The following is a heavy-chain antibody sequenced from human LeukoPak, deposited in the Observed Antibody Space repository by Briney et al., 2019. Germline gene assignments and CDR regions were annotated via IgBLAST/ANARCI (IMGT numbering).Heavy chain of an antibody. D-gene: IGHD1-1*01. J-gene: IGHJ4*02. V-gene: IGHV1-69*05. CDR3: ARGPELERFDY. CDR2: IIPIFGTA. Sequence: SVKVSCKASGGTFSSYAINWVRQAPGQGLEWMGGIIPIFGTANYAQKFQGRVTITTDESTSTAYMELSSLTSEDTAVYYCARGPELERFDYRGKGTLVTVSS. CDR1: GGTFSSYA.